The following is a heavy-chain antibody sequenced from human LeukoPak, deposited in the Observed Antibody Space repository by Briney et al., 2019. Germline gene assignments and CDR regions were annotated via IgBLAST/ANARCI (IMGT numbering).Heavy chain of an antibody. CDR3: ARGQSYYGALDI. V-gene: IGHV3-53*03. CDR1: GFTVSSDY. CDR2: IYSGGST. Sequence: GGSLTLPYAASGFTVSSDYISWVRQPPGKGLEWVSVIYSGGSTNYADSVKGRFTISRDNSKNTLHLQMNSLRVEDTAVYYCARGQSYYGALDIWGQGTMVTVSS. J-gene: IGHJ3*02. D-gene: IGHD1-26*01.